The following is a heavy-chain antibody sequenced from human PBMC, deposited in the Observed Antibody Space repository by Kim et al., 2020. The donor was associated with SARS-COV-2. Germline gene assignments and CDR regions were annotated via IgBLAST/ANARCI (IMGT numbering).Heavy chain of an antibody. D-gene: IGHD3-22*01. Sequence: SETLSLTCTVSGGSVSNNNYFWAWIRQPPGKGLEWIGSIHHSGSTYYNPSLRSRVTMSVDTSKNQFSLKLSSVTAADTAVCYCARQVYSDSSGYYLKWFDPWGQGTLVTVSS. CDR3: ARQVYSDSSGYYLKWFDP. V-gene: IGHV4-39*01. CDR1: GGSVSNNNYF. CDR2: IHHSGST. J-gene: IGHJ5*02.